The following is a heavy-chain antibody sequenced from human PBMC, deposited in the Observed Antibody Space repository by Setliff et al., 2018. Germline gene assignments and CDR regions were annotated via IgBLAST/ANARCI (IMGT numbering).Heavy chain of an antibody. J-gene: IGHJ4*02. CDR2: IYTSGST. CDR1: GGSISNYY. Sequence: SETLSLTCTVSGGSISNYYWTWIRQPPGKGLDWIGYIYTSGSTNCNPSLKSRVTISVDTSKNQFSLKLSPVSAADTAVYYCARARSGDYSDSTCYLDYWGQGTLVTVSS. CDR3: ARARSGDYSDSTCYLDY. D-gene: IGHD3-22*01. V-gene: IGHV4-4*08.